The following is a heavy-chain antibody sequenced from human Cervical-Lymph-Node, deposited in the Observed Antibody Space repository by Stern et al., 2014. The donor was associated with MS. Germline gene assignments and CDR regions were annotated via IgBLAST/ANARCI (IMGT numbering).Heavy chain of an antibody. CDR3: ARARNYRDGYNGDY. J-gene: IGHJ4*02. D-gene: IGHD5-24*01. Sequence: VQLVESGAEVKKPGSSGKVSCKASGGTFSSYAISWVRQAPAQGLEWMGGIITICGTANYAQKFQGRVKITADESTSTAYMELSSLRSEDTAVYYCARARNYRDGYNGDYWGQGTLVTVSS. CDR1: GGTFSSYA. CDR2: IITICGTA. V-gene: IGHV1-69*01.